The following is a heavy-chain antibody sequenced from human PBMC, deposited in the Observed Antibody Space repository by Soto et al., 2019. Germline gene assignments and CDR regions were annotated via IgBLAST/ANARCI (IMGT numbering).Heavy chain of an antibody. D-gene: IGHD2-2*03. CDR1: GYTFTSFG. CDR2: ISDYNGNT. J-gene: IGHJ6*02. Sequence: QVQLVQSGAEVKKPGASVKVSCKAFGYTFTSFGISWVRQAPGHGLEWMGWISDYNGNTNYAQNLQGRVTMTTDTSTSTAYMELRSLRSDDTAVYYCARDGDGYCSGTSCRHYYFGMDVWGQGTTVTVSS. V-gene: IGHV1-18*01. CDR3: ARDGDGYCSGTSCRHYYFGMDV.